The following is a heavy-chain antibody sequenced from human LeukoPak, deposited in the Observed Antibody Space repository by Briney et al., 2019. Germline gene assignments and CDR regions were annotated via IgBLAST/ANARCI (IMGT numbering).Heavy chain of an antibody. Sequence: SETLSLTCTVSGGSISSGGYYWSWIRQHPGKGLEWIGYIYYSGSTYYNPSLKSRVTISVDTSKNQFSLKLSSVTAADTAVYYRARAGSGSNILFDIWGQGTMVTVSS. CDR2: IYYSGST. D-gene: IGHD2/OR15-2a*01. J-gene: IGHJ3*02. CDR3: ARAGSGSNILFDI. V-gene: IGHV4-31*03. CDR1: GGSISSGGYY.